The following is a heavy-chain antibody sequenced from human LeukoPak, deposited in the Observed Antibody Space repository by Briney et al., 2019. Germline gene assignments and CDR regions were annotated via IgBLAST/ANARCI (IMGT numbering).Heavy chain of an antibody. CDR1: GGSISSGDYY. CDR3: ARTFFTETWFDP. Sequence: SETLSLTCTVSGGSISSGDYYWSWIRQPPGKGLEWIGYIYYSGSTYYNPSLKSRVTMSVGTSKNQFSLKLSSVTAADTAVYYCARTFFTETWFDPWGQGTLVTVSS. CDR2: IYYSGST. J-gene: IGHJ5*02. V-gene: IGHV4-30-4*02. D-gene: IGHD2/OR15-2a*01.